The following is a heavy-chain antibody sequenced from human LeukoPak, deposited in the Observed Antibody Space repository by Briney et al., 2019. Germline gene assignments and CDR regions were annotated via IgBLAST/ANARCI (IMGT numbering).Heavy chain of an antibody. J-gene: IGHJ4*02. CDR1: GGTFSSYA. CDR3: ARRNYGSESYSRLDY. CDR2: IIPILGIA. D-gene: IGHD3-10*01. V-gene: IGHV1-69*04. Sequence: SVKVSCKASGGTFSSYAISWVRQAPGQGLEWMGRIIPILGIANYAQKFQGRITMTSDTSISTAYMELSSLRSEDTAVYYCARRNYGSESYSRLDYWGQGSLVTVSS.